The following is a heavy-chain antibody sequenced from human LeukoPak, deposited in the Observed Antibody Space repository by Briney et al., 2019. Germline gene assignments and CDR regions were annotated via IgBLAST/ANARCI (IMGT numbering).Heavy chain of an antibody. Sequence: PSETLSPTCTVSGGSISSYYWSWIRQPPGKGLEWIGYIYYSGSTNYNPSLKSRVTISVDTSKNQFSLKLSSVTAADTAVYYCASGRLTNYYYYYGMDVWGQGTTVTVSS. D-gene: IGHD1-26*01. J-gene: IGHJ6*02. CDR2: IYYSGST. V-gene: IGHV4-59*01. CDR3: ASGRLTNYYYYYGMDV. CDR1: GGSISSYY.